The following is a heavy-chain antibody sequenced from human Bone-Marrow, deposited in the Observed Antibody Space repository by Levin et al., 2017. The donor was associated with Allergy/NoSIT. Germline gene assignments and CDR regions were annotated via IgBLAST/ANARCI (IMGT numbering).Heavy chain of an antibody. D-gene: IGHD2-21*01. J-gene: IGHJ4*02. CDR2: INHSGST. CDR3: ARVERKHRYYFDY. V-gene: IGHV4-34*01. CDR1: GGSFSGYY. Sequence: SETLSLTCAVYGGSFSGYYWSWIRQPPGKGLEWIGEINHSGSTNYNPSLKSRVTISVDTSKNQFSLKLSSVTAADTAVYYCARVERKHRYYFDYWGQGTLVTVSS.